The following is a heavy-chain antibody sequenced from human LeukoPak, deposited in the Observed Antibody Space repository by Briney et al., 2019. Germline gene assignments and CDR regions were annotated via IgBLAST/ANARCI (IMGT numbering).Heavy chain of an antibody. J-gene: IGHJ4*02. D-gene: IGHD3-10*01. V-gene: IGHV3-23*01. Sequence: GRSLRLSCAASGFTFSSYAMSWVRHAPGKGLEWVSAIIGSGGGTYYANTVKGRFTISRDNSRDTLYLQMNSLRAEATALYSCAKTPDFYGSGSSSYIDCWGQGTLVSVSS. CDR3: AKTPDFYGSGSSSYIDC. CDR2: IIGSGGGT. CDR1: GFTFSSYA.